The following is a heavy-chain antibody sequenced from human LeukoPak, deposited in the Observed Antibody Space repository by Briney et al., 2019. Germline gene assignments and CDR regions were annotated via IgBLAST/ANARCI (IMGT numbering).Heavy chain of an antibody. D-gene: IGHD1-26*01. CDR1: GFTFSSYT. CDR2: ISSNGGST. V-gene: IGHV3-64*02. CDR3: ARDGDVGTTNIRYYFDY. J-gene: IGHJ4*02. Sequence: GRSLRLSCAASGFTFSSYTMHWVRQAPGKGLEYVSAISSNGGSTYYADSVKGRFTISRDNSKNTLYLQMGSLRAEDMAVYYCARDGDVGTTNIRYYFDYWGQGTLVTVSS.